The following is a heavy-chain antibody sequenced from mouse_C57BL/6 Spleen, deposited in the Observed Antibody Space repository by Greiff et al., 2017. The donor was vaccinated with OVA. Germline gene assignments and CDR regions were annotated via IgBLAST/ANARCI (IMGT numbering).Heavy chain of an antibody. D-gene: IGHD2-5*01. CDR2: INPNYGTT. Sequence: EVKLMESGPELVKPGASVKISCKASGYSFTDYNMNWVKQSNGKSLEWIGVINPNYGTTSYNQKFKGKATLTVDQSSSTAYMQLNSLTSEDSAVYYCARAYYSNRSYAMDYWGQGTSVTVSS. CDR3: ARAYYSNRSYAMDY. J-gene: IGHJ4*01. V-gene: IGHV1-39*01. CDR1: GYSFTDYN.